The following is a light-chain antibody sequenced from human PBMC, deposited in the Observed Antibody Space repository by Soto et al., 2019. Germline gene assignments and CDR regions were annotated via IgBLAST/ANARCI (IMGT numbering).Light chain of an antibody. CDR1: SSDVGGYNY. CDR3: SSYTSSSSDYV. Sequence: QSALTQPASVSGSPGQSITISCTGTSSDVGGYNYVSWYQQHPGKAPKLMSYEVSNRPSGVSNRFSGSKSGNTASLTISGLQAEDEADYYCSSYTSSSSDYVFGTGTKLTVL. J-gene: IGLJ1*01. CDR2: EVS. V-gene: IGLV2-14*01.